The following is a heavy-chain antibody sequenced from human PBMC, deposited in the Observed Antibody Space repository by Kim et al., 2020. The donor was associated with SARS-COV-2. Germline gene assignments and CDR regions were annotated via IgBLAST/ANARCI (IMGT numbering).Heavy chain of an antibody. D-gene: IGHD6-19*01. V-gene: IGHV4-34*01. CDR3: ARELIHSGWYLRGVFFDY. Sequence: SRVTISVDPSKNQFSLKLSSVTAADTAVYYCARELIHSGWYLRGVFFDYWGQGTLVTVSS. J-gene: IGHJ4*02.